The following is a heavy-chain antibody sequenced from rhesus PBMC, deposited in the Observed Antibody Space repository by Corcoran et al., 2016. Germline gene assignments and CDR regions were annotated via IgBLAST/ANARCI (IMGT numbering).Heavy chain of an antibody. Sequence: QVQLVQSGSEIKQPGASVKLSCKASGYTFTSYYMHWVRQAPGQGLEWIRQISPYNSNKSYAQNFQGRVTITTDTSTSTGYMALSSLRSEDTAVYYCTRQIIAAAGFDYWGQGVLVTVSS. D-gene: IGHD6-31*01. CDR1: GYTFTSYY. J-gene: IGHJ4*01. V-gene: IGHV1-180*01. CDR3: TRQIIAAAGFDY. CDR2: ISPYNSNK.